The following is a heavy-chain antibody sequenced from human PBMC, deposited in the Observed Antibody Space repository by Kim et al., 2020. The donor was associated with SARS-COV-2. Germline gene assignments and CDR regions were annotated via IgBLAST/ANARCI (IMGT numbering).Heavy chain of an antibody. Sequence: TNSAQKFQERAPITRDMSTSTAYMELSSLRSEDTAVYYCAATGYPEGMDVWGQGTTVTVSS. D-gene: IGHD3-9*01. CDR3: AATGYPEGMDV. V-gene: IGHV1-58*01. J-gene: IGHJ6*02. CDR2: T.